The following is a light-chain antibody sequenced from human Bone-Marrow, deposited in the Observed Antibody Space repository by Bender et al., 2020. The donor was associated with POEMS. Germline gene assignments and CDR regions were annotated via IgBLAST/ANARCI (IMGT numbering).Light chain of an antibody. CDR1: SSDVGGYNY. CDR3: SSCTSSITRV. J-gene: IGLJ3*02. Sequence: QSALTQPASVSGSPGQSITISCTGTSSDVGGYNYFSWYQPHPGKAPKLMIYDVSNRPSGVSNRFSGSKSGNTASLAISGLQAEDEADYYCSSCTSSITRVFGGGTKLTVL. V-gene: IGLV2-14*01. CDR2: DVS.